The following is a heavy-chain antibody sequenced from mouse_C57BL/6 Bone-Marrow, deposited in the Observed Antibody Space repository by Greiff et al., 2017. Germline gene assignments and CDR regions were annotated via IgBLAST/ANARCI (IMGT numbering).Heavy chain of an antibody. D-gene: IGHD1-1*01. CDR2: IRSGGSYT. CDR1: GFTFSSYG. CDR3: ARRDYYCSSDYDH. V-gene: IGHV5-6*02. Sequence: DVMLVESGGDLVKPGGSLKLSCAASGFTFSSYGMSWVRQTPDKRLEWIATIRSGGSYTYYPDSVKGRFTISRDNAKNTLYLQMSSLKSEDTAMYYCARRDYYCSSDYDHWGQGATPTVSS. J-gene: IGHJ2*01.